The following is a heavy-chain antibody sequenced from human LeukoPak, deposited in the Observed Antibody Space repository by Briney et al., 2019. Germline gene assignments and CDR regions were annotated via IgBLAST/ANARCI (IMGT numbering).Heavy chain of an antibody. CDR3: AGLYSALPGGDYYYGMDV. D-gene: IGHD5-12*01. Sequence: SETLSLTCTVSGGSISSYYWSWIRQPPGQGLEWSRYIYYSGSTNYNTSLKSRVTISVDTSKNQFSLKLSSVTAADTAVYYWAGLYSALPGGDYYYGMDVWGQGTTVTVSS. J-gene: IGHJ6*02. V-gene: IGHV4-59*01. CDR1: GGSISSYY. CDR2: IYYSGST.